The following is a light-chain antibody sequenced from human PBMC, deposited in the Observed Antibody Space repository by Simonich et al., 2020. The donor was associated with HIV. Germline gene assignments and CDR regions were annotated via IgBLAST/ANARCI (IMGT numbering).Light chain of an antibody. CDR1: RCSTASNY. J-gene: IGLJ3*02. CDR2: ADD. Sequence: NFMLTQPHSVSESPGKTVTISCTRSRCSTASNYVQWYQQRPGSAPTAVIYADDQRPSGVPDRFSGSSDSSSNSASLTISGLKTEDEADYYCQSYDSSNQVFGGGTKLTVL. V-gene: IGLV6-57*03. CDR3: QSYDSSNQV.